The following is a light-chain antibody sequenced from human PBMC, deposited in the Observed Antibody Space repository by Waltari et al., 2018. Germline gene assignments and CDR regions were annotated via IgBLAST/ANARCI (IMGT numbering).Light chain of an antibody. CDR2: KAS. CDR1: QGISSW. Sequence: DIQLPHSPSSLSASVGDRVPITCRASQGISSWLAWYQQKPGKAPKLLIYKASSLQSGVPSRFSGSGSGTDFTLTISSLQPEDFATYYCQQYNSAPPTFGQGTKVEIK. CDR3: QQYNSAPPT. J-gene: IGKJ1*01. V-gene: IGKV1-12*01.